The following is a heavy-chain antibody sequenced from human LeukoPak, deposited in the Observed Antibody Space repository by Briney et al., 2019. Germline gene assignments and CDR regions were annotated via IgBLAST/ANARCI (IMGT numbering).Heavy chain of an antibody. Sequence: PGGSLRLSCAASGFTFSSYGMHWVRQAPGKGLEWVAFIRYDGSNKYYADSVKGRFTISRDNPKNTLYLQMNSLRAEDTAVYYCAKESGEPYYFDYWGQGTLATVSS. CDR2: IRYDGSNK. CDR3: AKESGEPYYFDY. CDR1: GFTFSSYG. D-gene: IGHD1-26*01. J-gene: IGHJ4*02. V-gene: IGHV3-30*02.